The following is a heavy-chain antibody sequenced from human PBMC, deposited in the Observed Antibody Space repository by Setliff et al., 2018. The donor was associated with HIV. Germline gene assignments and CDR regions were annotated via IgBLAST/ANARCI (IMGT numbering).Heavy chain of an antibody. D-gene: IGHD6-6*01. J-gene: IGHJ4*02. CDR2: IYYSGST. V-gene: IGHV4-39*01. Sequence: SETLSLTCTVSGGSISSSSYYWGWIRQPPGKVLESIGSIYYSGSTYYNPSLKSRVTMSVDTSENQFSLKLSSVTAADTAVYYCARQVGSSKFYFDYWGQGTLVTVTS. CDR1: GGSISSSSYY. CDR3: ARQVGSSKFYFDY.